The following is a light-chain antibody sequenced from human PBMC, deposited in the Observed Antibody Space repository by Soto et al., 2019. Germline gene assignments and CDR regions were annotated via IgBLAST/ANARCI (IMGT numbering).Light chain of an antibody. CDR1: RSIGDW. CDR3: QQYHEYW. J-gene: IGKJ1*01. Sequence: DIQMTQSPPTLSASVGDRVAITCRASRSIGDWLAWYQQKPGRAPKLLISDVSRLESGVPSRFSGSGSGTEFTLTISSLQPDDFATYYCQQYHEYWFGQGTKVDI. CDR2: DVS. V-gene: IGKV1-5*01.